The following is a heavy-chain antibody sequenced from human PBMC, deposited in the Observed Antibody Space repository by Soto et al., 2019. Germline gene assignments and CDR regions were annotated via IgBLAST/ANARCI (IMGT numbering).Heavy chain of an antibody. Sequence: PSETLSLTCAVSGGSISSGGYSWSWIRQPPGKGLEWIGYIYHSGSTYYNPSLKSRVTISVDRAKNQFSLKLISVTAGDAAVYCFARGLGYWGRGTQGTVCS. J-gene: IGHJ4*02. CDR2: IYHSGST. D-gene: IGHD3-3*01. CDR3: ARGLGY. CDR1: GGSISSGGYS. V-gene: IGHV4-30-2*01.